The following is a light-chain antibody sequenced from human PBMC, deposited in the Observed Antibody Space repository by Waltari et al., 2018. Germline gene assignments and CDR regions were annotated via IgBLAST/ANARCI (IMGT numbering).Light chain of an antibody. CDR3: QQLNSYPPWT. Sequence: IQLTQSLSSLSASVGDRVTTTCRASQGISSYLAWYQQKPGKAPKLLIYAASTLQSGVPSRFSGSGSGTDFTLTISSLQPEDFATYYCQQLNSYPPWTFGQGTKVEIK. CDR2: AAS. CDR1: QGISSY. J-gene: IGKJ1*01. V-gene: IGKV1-9*01.